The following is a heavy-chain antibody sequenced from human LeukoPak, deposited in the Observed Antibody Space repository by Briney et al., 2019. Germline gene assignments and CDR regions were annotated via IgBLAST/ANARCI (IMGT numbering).Heavy chain of an antibody. V-gene: IGHV4-39*07. CDR3: ARSGIVVVPAAGESLWRDYYYGMDV. Sequence: SETLSLTCTVSGGSISSSSYYWGWIRQPPGKGLEWIGSIYYSGSTYYNPSLKSRVTISVDTSKNQFSLKLSSVTAADTAVYYCARSGIVVVPAAGESLWRDYYYGMDVWGQGTTVTVSS. CDR2: IYYSGST. CDR1: GGSISSSSYY. J-gene: IGHJ6*02. D-gene: IGHD2-2*01.